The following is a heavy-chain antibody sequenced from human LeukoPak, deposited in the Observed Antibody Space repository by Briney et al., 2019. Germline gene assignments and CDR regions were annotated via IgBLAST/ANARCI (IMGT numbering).Heavy chain of an antibody. J-gene: IGHJ4*02. V-gene: IGHV3-11*01. CDR2: ISSGGGTI. Sequence: GGSLRPSCAASGFTFSDYYMSWIRQAPGKGLEWVSYISSGGGTIYYADSVKGRFTISRDNAKNSLYLQMNSLRAEDPAVYYCACRSTYTYVRTVYLDCWVQGSLV. D-gene: IGHD5-18*01. CDR3: ACRSTYTYVRTVYLDC. CDR1: GFTFSDYY.